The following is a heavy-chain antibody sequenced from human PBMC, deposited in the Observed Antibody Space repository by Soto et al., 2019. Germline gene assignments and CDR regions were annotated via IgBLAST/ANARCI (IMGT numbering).Heavy chain of an antibody. CDR1: GGSISSSNW. CDR3: ARFSSSWPEGWYFDL. D-gene: IGHD6-13*01. J-gene: IGHJ2*01. CDR2: IYHSGST. Sequence: QVQLQESGPGLVKPSGTLSLTCAVSGGSISSSNWWSWVRQPPGKGLEWIGEIYHSGSTNYNPSLKSRVTISVDKSKNHSPRKLSSVTAADPAVYSCARFSSSWPEGWYFDLWGRGTLVTVSS. V-gene: IGHV4-4*02.